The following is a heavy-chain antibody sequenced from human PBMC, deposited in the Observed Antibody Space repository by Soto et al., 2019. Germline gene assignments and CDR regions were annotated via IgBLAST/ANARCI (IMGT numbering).Heavy chain of an antibody. CDR3: VKMGGFDY. D-gene: IGHD3-16*01. J-gene: IGHJ4*02. CDR2: ITSDGRST. Sequence: GWSLRLSCVASGFTFSKYWMHWFRQAPGKGLVWLSRITSDGRSTSYADSVKGRFTISRDNANNTVFLQMNSLRAEDTAVYYCVKMGGFDYWGRGAVVTVSS. CDR1: GFTFSKYW. V-gene: IGHV3-74*01.